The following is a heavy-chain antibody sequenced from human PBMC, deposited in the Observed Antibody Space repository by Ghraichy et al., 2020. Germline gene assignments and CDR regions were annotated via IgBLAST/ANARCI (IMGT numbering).Heavy chain of an antibody. CDR2: IKSKTDGGTT. CDR3: TTVLITMVRGADNWFDP. J-gene: IGHJ5*02. CDR1: GFTFSNAW. Sequence: GGSLRLSCAASGFTFSNAWMSWVRQAPGKGLEWVGRIKSKTDGGTTDYAAPVKGRFTISRDDSKNTLYLQMNSLKTEDTAVYYCTTVLITMVRGADNWFDPWGQGTLVTVSS. V-gene: IGHV3-15*01. D-gene: IGHD3-10*01.